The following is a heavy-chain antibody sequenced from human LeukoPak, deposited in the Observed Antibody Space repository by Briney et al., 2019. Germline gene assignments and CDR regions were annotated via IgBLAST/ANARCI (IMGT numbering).Heavy chain of an antibody. D-gene: IGHD4-17*01. CDR3: ARGDDYGDYNY. CDR2: INHSGST. J-gene: IGHJ4*02. CDR1: GGSFSGYY. V-gene: IGHV4-34*01. Sequence: PSETLSLTCAVYGGSFSGYYWGWIRQPPGKGLEWIGEINHSGSTNYNPSLKSRVTISVDTSKNQFSLKLSSVTAADTAVYYCARGDDYGDYNYWGQGTLVTVSS.